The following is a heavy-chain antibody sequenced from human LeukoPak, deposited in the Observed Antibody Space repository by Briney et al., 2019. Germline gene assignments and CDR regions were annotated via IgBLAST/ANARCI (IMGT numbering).Heavy chain of an antibody. V-gene: IGHV4-30-2*01. CDR1: GGSISSGGYS. CDR2: IYHSGST. CDR3: AILATVTGTSNGRDV. D-gene: IGHD4-17*01. Sequence: SQTLSLTCAVSGGSISSGGYSWSWIRQPPGKGLEWTGYIYHSGSTYYNPSLKSRVTISVDRSKNQFSLKLSSVTAADTAVYYCAILATVTGTSNGRDVWGQGTTSPSP. J-gene: IGHJ6*02.